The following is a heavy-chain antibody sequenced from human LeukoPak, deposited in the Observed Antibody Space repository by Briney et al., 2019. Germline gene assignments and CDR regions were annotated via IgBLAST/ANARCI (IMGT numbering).Heavy chain of an antibody. J-gene: IGHJ4*02. CDR3: ARGGSTAMLRSLDN. Sequence: SEILSLTCSVSGGSINDNLWWIWVRQSPGKGLEWSGEIYHSGTAHYNASLKSRVTMSVDKSNNQFSLRLSSVTAADTAVYYCARGGSTAMLRSLDNWGQGTLVTVSS. CDR2: IYHSGTA. CDR1: GGSINDNLW. D-gene: IGHD5-18*01. V-gene: IGHV4-4*02.